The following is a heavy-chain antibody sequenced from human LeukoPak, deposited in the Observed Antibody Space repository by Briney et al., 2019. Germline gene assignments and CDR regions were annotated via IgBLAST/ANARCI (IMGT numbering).Heavy chain of an antibody. V-gene: IGHV3-23*01. J-gene: IGHJ4*02. CDR1: GFTFSSYG. CDR3: ARDNIVYSSSWYGGLDY. Sequence: GGSLRLSCVASGFTFSSYGMSWVRQAPGKGLEWVSGISGSGGSTYYADSVKGRFTISRDNSKNTLYPQMNSLGAEDTAIFYCARDNIVYSSSWYGGLDYWGQGTLATVSS. CDR2: ISGSGGST. D-gene: IGHD6-13*01.